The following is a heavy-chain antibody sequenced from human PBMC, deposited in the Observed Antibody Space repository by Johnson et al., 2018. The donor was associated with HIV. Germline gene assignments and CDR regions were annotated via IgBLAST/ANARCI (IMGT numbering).Heavy chain of an antibody. D-gene: IGHD3-22*01. J-gene: IGHJ3*02. Sequence: QVLLVESGGGVVQPGGSLRLSCVASGFTFSSYGMHWVRQAPGKGLEWVAFIRYDGSNKYYADSVKGQFTISRDNSKNTLFLQMNSLRPEDTAVYYCAKCRDYDSGGCSNAFIWGQGTIVTVSS. CDR2: IRYDGSNK. CDR3: AKCRDYDSGGCSNAFI. CDR1: GFTFSSYG. V-gene: IGHV3-30*02.